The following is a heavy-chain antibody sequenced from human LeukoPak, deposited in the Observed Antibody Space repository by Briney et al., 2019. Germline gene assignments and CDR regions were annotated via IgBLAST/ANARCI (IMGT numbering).Heavy chain of an antibody. CDR1: GGSISSYY. CDR3: ARSVGATSNYFDY. CDR2: IYYSGST. D-gene: IGHD1-26*01. J-gene: IGHJ4*02. V-gene: IGHV4-59*08. Sequence: PSETLSLTCTVSGGSISSYYWSWIRQPPGKGLEWIGYIYYSGSTNYNPSLKSRVTISVDTSKNQFSLKLSSVTAADTAVYYCARSVGATSNYFDYWGQGTLVTVSS.